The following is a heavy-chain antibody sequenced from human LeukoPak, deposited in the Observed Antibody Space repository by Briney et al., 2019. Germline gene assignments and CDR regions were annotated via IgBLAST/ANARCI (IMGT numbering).Heavy chain of an antibody. Sequence: ASETLSLTCTVSGGSISSYYWSWIRQPPGKGLEWIGEINHSGSTNYNPSLKSRVTISVDTSKNQFSLKLSSVTAADTAVYYCAREEDYWGQGTLVTVSS. CDR1: GGSISSYY. J-gene: IGHJ4*02. CDR2: INHSGST. V-gene: IGHV4-34*01. CDR3: AREEDY.